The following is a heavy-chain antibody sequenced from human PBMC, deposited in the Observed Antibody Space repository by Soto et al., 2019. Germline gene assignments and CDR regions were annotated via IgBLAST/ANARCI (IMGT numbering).Heavy chain of an antibody. V-gene: IGHV3-30*18. CDR3: AKDHSSSWYVYYYYYGMDV. CDR1: GFTFSSYG. CDR2: ISYDGSNK. D-gene: IGHD6-13*01. Sequence: GGSLRLSCAASGFTFSSYGMHWVRQAPGKGLEWVAVISYDGSNKYYADSVKGRFTISRDNSKNTLYLQMNSLRAEDTAVYYCAKDHSSSWYVYYYYYGMDVWGQGTTVTVSS. J-gene: IGHJ6*02.